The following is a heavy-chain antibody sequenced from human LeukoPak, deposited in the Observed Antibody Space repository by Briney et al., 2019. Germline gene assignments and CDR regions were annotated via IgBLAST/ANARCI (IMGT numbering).Heavy chain of an antibody. CDR1: GGSISSYY. CDR2: IYYSGST. V-gene: IGHV4-59*08. CDR3: ARGRGRFDP. Sequence: SETLSLTCTVSGGSISSYYWSWIRQPPGKGLEWIGYIYYSGSTNYNPSLKSRVTISVDTSKNQFSLKLSSVTAADTAVYYCARGRGRFDPWGQGTLVTVSS. J-gene: IGHJ5*02.